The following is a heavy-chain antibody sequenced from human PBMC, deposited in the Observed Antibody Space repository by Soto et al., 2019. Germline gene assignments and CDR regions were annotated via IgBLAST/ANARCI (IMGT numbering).Heavy chain of an antibody. CDR3: ARDVSSDTTGFRGYDL. V-gene: IGHV1-69*13. D-gene: IGHD3-10*01. CDR1: GGTVSSYA. J-gene: IGHJ4*02. CDR2: FIPIFGSA. Sequence: ASVKVSCKASGGTVSSYAITWVRQAPGKGLEWMGVFIPIFGSAHYAPKFQGRITITADESTSTAYMELSGLTSEDTAIYYCARDVSSDTTGFRGYDLWGQGTQVTVSS.